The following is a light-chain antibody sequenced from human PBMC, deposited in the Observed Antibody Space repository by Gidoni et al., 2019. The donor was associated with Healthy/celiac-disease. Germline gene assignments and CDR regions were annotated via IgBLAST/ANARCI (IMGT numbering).Light chain of an antibody. CDR2: KAS. J-gene: IGKJ2*01. CDR1: QSISSW. V-gene: IGKV1-5*03. Sequence: DIQMTQSPSTLSASVGDRVTIPCRASQSISSWLAWYQQKPGKAPKLLIYKASSLESGVPSRFSGSGSGTEFTLTISSLQPDDFATYYCQQYNSYGMYTFGQGTKLEIK. CDR3: QQYNSYGMYT.